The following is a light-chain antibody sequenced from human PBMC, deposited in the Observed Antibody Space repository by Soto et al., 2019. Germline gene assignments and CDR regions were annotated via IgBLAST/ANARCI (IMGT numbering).Light chain of an antibody. J-gene: IGKJ4*01. CDR3: QQYNDGPPLT. Sequence: EIVMTQSPASLSVSPGERATLSCRASQNVGSHLAWYQQKPGQPPRLLIYGTSSRANGVPARFSGSGSGTEFTLTITGLQSEDFAVYYCQQYNDGPPLTFGGGTKVEIK. CDR1: QNVGSH. V-gene: IGKV3-15*01. CDR2: GTS.